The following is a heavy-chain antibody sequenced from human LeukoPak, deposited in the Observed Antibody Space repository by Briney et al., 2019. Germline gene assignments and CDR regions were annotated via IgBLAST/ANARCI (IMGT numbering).Heavy chain of an antibody. D-gene: IGHD3-10*01. J-gene: IGHJ4*02. CDR1: GGSITGSY. V-gene: IGHV4-59*01. Sequence: SETLSLTCTVSGGSITGSYWSWLRQPPGKGLEYIGYIYYSGSTNYNPALKSRVTISVDTSKNQFSLKLTSVTAADTAVYYCATAGPISGRHNYFDSWGQGTLVTVSS. CDR3: ATAGPISGRHNYFDS. CDR2: IYYSGST.